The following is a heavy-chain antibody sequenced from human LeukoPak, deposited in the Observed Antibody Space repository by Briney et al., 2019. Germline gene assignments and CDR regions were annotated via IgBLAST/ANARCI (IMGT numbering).Heavy chain of an antibody. CDR2: INSDGSST. Sequence: GGSLRLSCAASGFTFSNYWMHWVRQAPGKGLVWVSRINSDGSSTRYADSVKGRFTISRDNSKNTLYLQMNSLRAEDTAVYYCARDSRRDLAFDYWGQGTLVTASS. CDR3: ARDSRRDLAFDY. J-gene: IGHJ4*02. V-gene: IGHV3-74*01. CDR1: GFTFSNYW.